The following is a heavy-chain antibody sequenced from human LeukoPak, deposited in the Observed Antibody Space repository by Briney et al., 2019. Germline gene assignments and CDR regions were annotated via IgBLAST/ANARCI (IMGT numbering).Heavy chain of an antibody. CDR1: GFTFSSYA. CDR2: ISGSGGST. J-gene: IGHJ4*02. V-gene: IGHV3-23*01. D-gene: IGHD5-12*01. CDR3: AKDIVATIDYDY. Sequence: GGSLRLSCAASGFTFSSYAMSWVRQAPGKGLEWVPAISGSGGSTYYADSVKGRFTISRDNSKNTLYLQMNSLRAEDTAVYYCAKDIVATIDYDYWGQGTLVTVYS.